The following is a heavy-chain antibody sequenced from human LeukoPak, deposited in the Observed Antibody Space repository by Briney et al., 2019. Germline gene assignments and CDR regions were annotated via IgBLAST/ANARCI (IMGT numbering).Heavy chain of an antibody. Sequence: GGSLRLSCVPSGFTFSSFAMTWVRQAPGKGLEWVSYISSSGSTIYYADSVKGRFTISRDNAKNSLYLQMNSLRAEDTAVYYCARDTMVRGVIVWGQGTLVTVSS. CDR1: GFTFSSFA. CDR3: ARDTMVRGVIV. D-gene: IGHD3-10*01. CDR2: ISSSGSTI. V-gene: IGHV3-48*03. J-gene: IGHJ4*02.